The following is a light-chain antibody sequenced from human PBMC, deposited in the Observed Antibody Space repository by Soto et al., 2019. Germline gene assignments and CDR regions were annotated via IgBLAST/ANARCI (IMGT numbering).Light chain of an antibody. CDR1: KLGDKY. V-gene: IGLV3-1*01. CDR2: QDS. CDR3: QAWDSRTACV. Sequence: SYELTQPPSVSVSPGQTASITCSGAKLGDKYACWYQQKPGQSPGLVIYQDSKRPSGIHERFSGSNAGNTDTLTISGTHAMDDADYYCQAWDSRTACVFGTGTKLTVI. J-gene: IGLJ1*01.